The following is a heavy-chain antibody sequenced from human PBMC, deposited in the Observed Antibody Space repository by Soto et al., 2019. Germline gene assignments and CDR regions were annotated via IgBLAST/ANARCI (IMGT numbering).Heavy chain of an antibody. V-gene: IGHV5-51*01. CDR2: IYPGDSDT. Sequence: GSLKISCKGSGYSFTSYWIGWVRQMPGKGLEWMGIIYPGDSDTRYSPSFQGQVTISADKSISTAYLQWSSLKASDTAMYYCARVSSEIHAPPLLYFDYWGQGTLVTVSS. J-gene: IGHJ4*02. CDR1: GYSFTSYW. CDR3: ARVSSEIHAPPLLYFDY. D-gene: IGHD2-15*01.